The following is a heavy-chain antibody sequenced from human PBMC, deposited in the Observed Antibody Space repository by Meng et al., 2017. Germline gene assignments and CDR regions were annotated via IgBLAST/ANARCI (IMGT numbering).Heavy chain of an antibody. D-gene: IGHD3-22*01. CDR2: ISSSSSYI. J-gene: IGHJ4*02. V-gene: IGHV3-21*01. Sequence: VKVVESGGGLGKPGGSLRLSCAAYGVTFSSYSMNWVRQAPGKGLDWVSSISSSSSYIYYADSVKGRFTISRDNSKNTLYLQMNSLRADDTAVYYCARDTDYYDSSGPINYWGQGTLVTVSS. CDR1: GVTFSSYS. CDR3: ARDTDYYDSSGPINY.